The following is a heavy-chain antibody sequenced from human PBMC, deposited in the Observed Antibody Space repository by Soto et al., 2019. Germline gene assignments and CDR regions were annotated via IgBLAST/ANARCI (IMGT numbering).Heavy chain of an antibody. CDR1: WGTLSHYT. CDR3: ARLHYYDSSGYVDY. J-gene: IGHJ4*02. D-gene: IGHD3-22*01. CDR2: IIPILGIA. Sequence: GAPVKVSLKGSWGTLSHYTINWGRPAPGQGLEWMGRIIPILGIANYAQKFQGRVTITADKSTSTAYMELSSLRSEDTAVYYCARLHYYDSSGYVDYWGQGTLVTVSS. V-gene: IGHV1-69*02.